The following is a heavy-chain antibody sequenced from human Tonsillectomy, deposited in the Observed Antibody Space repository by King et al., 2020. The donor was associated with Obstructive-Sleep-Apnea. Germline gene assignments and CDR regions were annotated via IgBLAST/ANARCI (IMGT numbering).Heavy chain of an antibody. CDR2: IYDSGST. Sequence: QLQESGPGLVKPSQTLSLTCTVSGGSVSDGGYSWSWIRQPPGKGLGWIGYIYDSGSTNYNPSLKSRVTISVDTSKNQFSLNLNSVTAPDPAVYYCARDSTDWGQGTLVTVSS. V-gene: IGHV4-30-4*07. D-gene: IGHD1-1*01. CDR1: GGSVSDGGYS. CDR3: ARDSTD. J-gene: IGHJ4*02.